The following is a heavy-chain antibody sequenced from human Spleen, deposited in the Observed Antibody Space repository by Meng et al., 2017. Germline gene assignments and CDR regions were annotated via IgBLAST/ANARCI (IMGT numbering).Heavy chain of an antibody. Sequence: QVQLQQWGTGLLKPAETLSLTCAVYGGSFSAYYWSWIRQSPGKGLEWIGDIDHRGSPNYNPTLKSRVTISMGTSKGHFSLKLTSVTAADTAVYYCVRSSGWVRTGFDPWGQGTLVTVSS. V-gene: IGHV4-34*01. CDR1: GGSFSAYY. CDR3: VRSSGWVRTGFDP. CDR2: IDHRGSP. D-gene: IGHD6-19*01. J-gene: IGHJ5*02.